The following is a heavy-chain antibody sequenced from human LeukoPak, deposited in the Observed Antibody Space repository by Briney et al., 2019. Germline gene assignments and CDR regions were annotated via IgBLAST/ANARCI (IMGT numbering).Heavy chain of an antibody. D-gene: IGHD2-15*01. V-gene: IGHV3-7*05. CDR3: VTEYKGY. CDR2: IKQDGSEE. CDR1: EFTFSTYW. J-gene: IGHJ4*02. Sequence: PGGSLRLSCVGSEFTFSTYWMSWVRQAPGKGLEWLANIKQDGSEEYYADSVKGRFTISRDNAKNSLYLQINSLRADDTAIYYCVTEYKGYWGQGTLVTVSS.